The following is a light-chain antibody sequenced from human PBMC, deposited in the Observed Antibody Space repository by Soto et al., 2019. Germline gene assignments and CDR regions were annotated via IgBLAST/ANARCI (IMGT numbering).Light chain of an antibody. V-gene: IGKV3-20*01. J-gene: IGKJ5*01. Sequence: EIVLTQSPGTLSLSPGERATLSCRASQSVSGSYLAWYQQKPGQAPRLLIYGASSRATGIPDRFSGSGSGTDFTLTISSLQPEDVATYFCQKYNSALTFGQGTRLEIK. CDR3: QKYNSALT. CDR2: GAS. CDR1: QSVSGSY.